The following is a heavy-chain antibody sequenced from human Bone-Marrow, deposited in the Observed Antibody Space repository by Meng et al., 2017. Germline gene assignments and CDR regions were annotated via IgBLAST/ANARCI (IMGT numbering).Heavy chain of an antibody. CDR3: ARDEDISAAGKLFGDY. D-gene: IGHD6-25*01. CDR2: INPKSGDT. Sequence: GQLVPSGAGMKKPGVSVKLSSKPSGSNFPGYYIHWVRRAPGQGLEWMGRINPKSGDTHYAQKFQARVTMTGDTSISTAYMELSGLRSDDTAMYYCARDEDISAAGKLFGDYWGQGTLVTVSS. CDR1: GSNFPGYY. J-gene: IGHJ4*02. V-gene: IGHV1-2*06.